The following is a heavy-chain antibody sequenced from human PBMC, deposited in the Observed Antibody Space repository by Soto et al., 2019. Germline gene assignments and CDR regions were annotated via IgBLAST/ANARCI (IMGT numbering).Heavy chain of an antibody. CDR3: AKYADSGYFDY. CDR2: ISGRGDNT. Sequence: GGSLRLSCAASGFTFSNYAINWVRQAPGKGLEWVSGISGRGDNTNYADSVKGRFTISRDTSKNTLFLQMSSLRAEDTAVYYCAKYADSGYFDYWGQGTLVTVSS. D-gene: IGHD3-22*01. J-gene: IGHJ4*02. CDR1: GFTFSNYA. V-gene: IGHV3-23*01.